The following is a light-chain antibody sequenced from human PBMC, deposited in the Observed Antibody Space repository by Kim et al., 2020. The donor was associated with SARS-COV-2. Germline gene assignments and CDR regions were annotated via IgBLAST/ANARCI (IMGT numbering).Light chain of an antibody. V-gene: IGKV1-39*01. CDR3: QQSYSTPFT. CDR1: QSISSY. J-gene: IGKJ4*01. Sequence: DIQMTQSPSSLSASVGDRVTITCRASQSISSYLNWYQQKPGKAPKLLIYAASSLQSGVPSRFSGSGSGTDFTLTISSLQPEDFATYDCQQSYSTPFTFGGGTKVDIK. CDR2: AAS.